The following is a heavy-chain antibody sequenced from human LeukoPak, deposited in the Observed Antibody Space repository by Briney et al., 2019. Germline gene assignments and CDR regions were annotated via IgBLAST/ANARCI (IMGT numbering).Heavy chain of an antibody. CDR3: ARITDTGYSSGWVDY. CDR2: IYYSGST. Sequence: SETLSLTCTVSGGSISSYYWSWIRQPPGKGLEWIGYIYYSGSTNYNPSLKSRVTISVDTSKNQFSLKLSSVTAADTAVYYCARITDTGYSSGWVDYWGQGTLVTVSS. J-gene: IGHJ4*02. D-gene: IGHD6-19*01. CDR1: GGSISSYY. V-gene: IGHV4-59*01.